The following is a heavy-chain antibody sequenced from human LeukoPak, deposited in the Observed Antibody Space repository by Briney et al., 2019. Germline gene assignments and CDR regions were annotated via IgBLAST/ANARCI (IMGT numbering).Heavy chain of an antibody. CDR2: SRNKANSYTT. CDR3: ARVRYLSGWSFDY. D-gene: IGHD6-19*01. Sequence: PGGSLRLSCAASGFTFSDHYMDWVRQAPGKGLEWVGRSRNKANSYTTEYAASVKGRFTISRDDSKNSLYLQMNSLKTEDTAVYYCARVRYLSGWSFDYWGQGTLVTVSS. J-gene: IGHJ4*02. V-gene: IGHV3-72*01. CDR1: GFTFSDHY.